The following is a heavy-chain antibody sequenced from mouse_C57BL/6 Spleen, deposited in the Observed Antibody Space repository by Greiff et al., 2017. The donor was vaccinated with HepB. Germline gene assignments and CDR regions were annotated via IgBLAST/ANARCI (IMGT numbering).Heavy chain of an antibody. CDR3: TRGRYDYDEDWYFDV. Sequence: VQLQQSGAELVRPGASVTLSCKASGYTFTDYEMHWVKQTPVHGLEWIGAIDPETGGTAYNQKFKGKAILTADQSSSTAYMELRSLTSEDSAVYYWTRGRYDYDEDWYFDVWGTGTTVTVSS. V-gene: IGHV1-15*01. CDR2: IDPETGGT. CDR1: GYTFTDYE. D-gene: IGHD2-4*01. J-gene: IGHJ1*03.